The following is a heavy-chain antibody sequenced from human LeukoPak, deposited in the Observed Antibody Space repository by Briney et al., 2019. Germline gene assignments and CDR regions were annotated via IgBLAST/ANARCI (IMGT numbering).Heavy chain of an antibody. Sequence: GGSLRLSCAASGFTFSSYGMNWVRQAPGKGLVRVSHINSDGSTTTYADSVKGRFTISRDNAKNTLYLQMNSLRAEDTAVYYCVRDRYYTMDVWGQGTTVTVSS. CDR2: INSDGSTT. V-gene: IGHV3-74*01. J-gene: IGHJ6*02. CDR3: VRDRYYTMDV. CDR1: GFTFSSYG.